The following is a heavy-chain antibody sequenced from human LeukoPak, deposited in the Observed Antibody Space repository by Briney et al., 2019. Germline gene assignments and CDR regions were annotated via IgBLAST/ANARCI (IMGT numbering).Heavy chain of an antibody. V-gene: IGHV4-34*01. CDR1: GGSFSGYY. Sequence: SETLSLTCAVYGGSFSGYYWSWIRQPPGKGLEWIGEINHSGSTNYNPSLKSRVTISVDTSKNQFSLKLSSVTAADTAVYYCATTYYDFWSCWRPAYYYYYMDVWGKGTTVTVSS. CDR2: INHSGST. D-gene: IGHD3-3*01. J-gene: IGHJ6*03. CDR3: ATTYYDFWSCWRPAYYYYYMDV.